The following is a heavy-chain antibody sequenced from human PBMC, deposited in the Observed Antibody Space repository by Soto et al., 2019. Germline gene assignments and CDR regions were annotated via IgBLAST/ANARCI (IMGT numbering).Heavy chain of an antibody. J-gene: IGHJ6*02. CDR1: GFTFSSYS. CDR3: ARDEKGYSSSWGYYGMDV. CDR2: ISSSSSYI. D-gene: IGHD6-13*01. V-gene: IGHV3-21*01. Sequence: GGSLRLSCAASGFTFSSYSMNWVRQAPGKGLEWVSSISSSSSYIYYADSVKGRFTISRDNAKNSLYLQMNSLRAEDTAVYYCARDEKGYSSSWGYYGMDVWGQGTTVTVSS.